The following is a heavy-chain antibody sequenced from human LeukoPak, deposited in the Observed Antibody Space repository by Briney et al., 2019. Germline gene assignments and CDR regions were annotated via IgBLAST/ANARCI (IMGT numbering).Heavy chain of an antibody. CDR2: IYYSGST. Sequence: PSETLSLTCTVSGGSISSSSYYWGWIRQPPGKGLEWIGSIYYSGSTYYNPSLKSRVTISVDTSKNQFFLKLSSVTAADTAVYYCARLTRNLAAAGSVFDYWGQGTLVTVSS. J-gene: IGHJ4*02. D-gene: IGHD6-13*01. CDR1: GGSISSSSYY. CDR3: ARLTRNLAAAGSVFDY. V-gene: IGHV4-39*01.